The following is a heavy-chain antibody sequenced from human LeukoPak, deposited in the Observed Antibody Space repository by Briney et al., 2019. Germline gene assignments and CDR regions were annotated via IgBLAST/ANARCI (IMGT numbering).Heavy chain of an antibody. D-gene: IGHD6-13*01. J-gene: IGHJ4*02. V-gene: IGHV4-39*01. CDR2: IRYSGST. Sequence: PSETLSLTCTVSGGSISTGGYYWVWVRQPPGKGLEWIGTIRYSGSTYYNASLKSRVAISVDTSKKLLSLMLSSVTAADTAVYYCARGHRAAAGADFDYWGQGTLVTVSS. CDR1: GGSISTGGYY. CDR3: ARGHRAAAGADFDY.